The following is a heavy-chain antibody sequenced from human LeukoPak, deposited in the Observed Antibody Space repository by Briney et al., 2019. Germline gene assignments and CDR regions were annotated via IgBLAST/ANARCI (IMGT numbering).Heavy chain of an antibody. J-gene: IGHJ4*02. D-gene: IGHD3-10*01. V-gene: IGHV4-39*07. Sequence: TLSLTRTLAAASISSSSYYWGWIRQPPGKGLEWIGSIYTSGSTNYNPSLKSRVTISVDTSKNQFSLKLSSVTAADTAVYYCARKESVPYYFDYWGQGALVTVSS. CDR3: ARKESVPYYFDY. CDR1: AASISSSSYY. CDR2: IYTSGST.